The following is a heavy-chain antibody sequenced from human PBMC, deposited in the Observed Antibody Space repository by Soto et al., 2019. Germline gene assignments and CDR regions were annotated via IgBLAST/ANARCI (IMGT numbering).Heavy chain of an antibody. CDR2: IVVGSGNT. Sequence: QMQLVQSGPEVKKPGTSVKVSCKASGFTFTSSAVQWVRQARGQRLEWIGWIVVGSGNTNYAQKFQERVTITRDMSTSTAYMELSSLRSGDTAVYYCAAGLIFTGGCDYWGQGTLVTVSS. V-gene: IGHV1-58*01. CDR1: GFTFTSSA. CDR3: AAGLIFTGGCDY. D-gene: IGHD3-9*01. J-gene: IGHJ4*02.